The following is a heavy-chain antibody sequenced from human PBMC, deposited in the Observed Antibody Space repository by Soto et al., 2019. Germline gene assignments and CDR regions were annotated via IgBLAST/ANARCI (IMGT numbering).Heavy chain of an antibody. CDR1: GYTFTGYY. Sequence: ASVKVSCKASGYTFTGYYMHWVRQAPGQGLEWMGWINPNSGGTNYAQKFQGRVTMTRDTSISTAYMELSRLRSDDTAVYYCARDATENYGMDVWGQGTTVTVSS. V-gene: IGHV1-2*02. CDR2: INPNSGGT. J-gene: IGHJ6*02. D-gene: IGHD2-21*02. CDR3: ARDATENYGMDV.